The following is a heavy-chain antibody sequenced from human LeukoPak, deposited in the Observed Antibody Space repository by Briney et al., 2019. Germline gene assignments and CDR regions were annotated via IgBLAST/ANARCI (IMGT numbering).Heavy chain of an antibody. V-gene: IGHV4-59*11. CDR2: IYYSGST. CDR1: GVSISSHY. D-gene: IGHD3-22*01. CDR3: ARAVPTYSYDSSAPADAFDI. Sequence: SETLSLTCTVSGVSISSHYWSWIRQPPGKGLEWIGYIYYSGSTNYNPSLKSRVTISVDTSKNQFSLKLSSVTAADTAVYYCARAVPTYSYDSSAPADAFDIWGQGTMVTVSS. J-gene: IGHJ3*02.